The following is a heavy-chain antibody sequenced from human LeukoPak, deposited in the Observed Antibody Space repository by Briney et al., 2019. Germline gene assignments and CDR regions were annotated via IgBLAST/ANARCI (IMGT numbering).Heavy chain of an antibody. CDR1: GCTFTSYG. Sequence: ASVKVSCKASGCTFTSYGISWVRQAPGQGLEWMGWISAYNGNTNYAQKLQGRVTMTTDTSTSTAYMELRSLRSDDTAVYYCARGHYYDSSGYSVDDYWGQGTLVTVSS. CDR2: ISAYNGNT. J-gene: IGHJ4*02. D-gene: IGHD3-22*01. V-gene: IGHV1-18*01. CDR3: ARGHYYDSSGYSVDDY.